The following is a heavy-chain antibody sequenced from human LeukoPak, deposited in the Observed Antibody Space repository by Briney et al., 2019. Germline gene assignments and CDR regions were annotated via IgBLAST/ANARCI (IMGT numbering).Heavy chain of an antibody. J-gene: IGHJ4*02. CDR3: ARQSRLWRELHCFDC. CDR2: IYYSGST. V-gene: IGHV4-39*01. Sequence: SETLSLTCSVSGGSISSWKYYWGWIRQPPGKGLEWIVNIYYSGSTYYNPSLQSRVTISVYTSKNQFSLKLNSVTAADTAVYYCARQSRLWRELHCFDCWSQGTLVTVSS. CDR1: GGSISSWKYY. D-gene: IGHD1-26*01.